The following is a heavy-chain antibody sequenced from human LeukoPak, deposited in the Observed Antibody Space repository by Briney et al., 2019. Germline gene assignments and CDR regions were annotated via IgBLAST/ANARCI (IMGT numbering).Heavy chain of an antibody. CDR2: IKQDGSEK. Sequence: PGGSLRLSCAASGFTFSNYWMSSFRQSPGKPLEWVANIKQDGSEKYYVDSVKGRFTISRDDANYSLYLQMNSLRAEDTAVYYCARKAYGMDVWGKGTTVTVSS. V-gene: IGHV3-7*03. J-gene: IGHJ6*04. CDR1: GFTFSNYW. CDR3: ARKAYGMDV.